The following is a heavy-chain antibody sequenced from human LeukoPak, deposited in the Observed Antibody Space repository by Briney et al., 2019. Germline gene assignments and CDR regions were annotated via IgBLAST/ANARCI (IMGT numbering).Heavy chain of an antibody. CDR2: INHSGST. J-gene: IGHJ4*02. D-gene: IGHD5-18*01. CDR1: GGSFSGYY. V-gene: IGHV4-34*01. CDR3: ARGGYSYGYGRGSGYFDY. Sequence: SETLSLTCAVYGGSFSGYYWSWIRQPPGKGLECIGEINHSGSTNYNPSLKSRVPISVDTSKNQFSLKLSSVTAADTAVYYCARGGYSYGYGRGSGYFDYWGQGTLVTVSS.